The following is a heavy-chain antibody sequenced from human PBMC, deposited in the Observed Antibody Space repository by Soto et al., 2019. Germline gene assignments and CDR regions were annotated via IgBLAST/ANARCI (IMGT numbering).Heavy chain of an antibody. Sequence: GESLKISCKGSGYSFTSYWISWVRQMPGKGLEWMGRIDPSDSYTNYSPSFQGHVTISADKSISTAYLQWSSLKASDTAMYYCARHVVRGVNLLGMDVWGQGTTVTVSS. CDR3: ARHVVRGVNLLGMDV. J-gene: IGHJ6*02. V-gene: IGHV5-10-1*01. D-gene: IGHD3-10*01. CDR1: GYSFTSYW. CDR2: IDPSDSYT.